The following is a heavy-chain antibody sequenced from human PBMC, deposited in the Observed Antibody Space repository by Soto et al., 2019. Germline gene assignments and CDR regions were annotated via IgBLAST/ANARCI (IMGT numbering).Heavy chain of an antibody. V-gene: IGHV4-34*01. CDR3: ARPRKPYYYYGMDV. CDR1: GGSFSGYY. J-gene: IGHJ6*02. CDR2: INHSGST. Sequence: SETLSLTCAVYGGSFSGYYWSWIRQPPGKGLEWIGEINHSGSTNYNPSLKSRVTISVDTSKNQFSLKLSSVTAADTAVYYCARPRKPYYYYGMDVWGQGTTVTVSS.